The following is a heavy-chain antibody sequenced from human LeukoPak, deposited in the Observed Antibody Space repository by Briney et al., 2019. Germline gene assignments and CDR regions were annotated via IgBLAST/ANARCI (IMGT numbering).Heavy chain of an antibody. V-gene: IGHV3-15*04. J-gene: IGHJ4*02. Sequence: GGSLRLSCVASGFTFSNAWMSWVRPAPGKGLEWVGRIESKTDGGTTDYAAPVKGRFTISRDDSKNTLYLQMNSLKTEDTAVYYCTSLGGTVTFPFDYWGQGTLVTVSS. CDR1: GFTFSNAW. CDR2: IESKTDGGTT. D-gene: IGHD4-17*01. CDR3: TSLGGTVTFPFDY.